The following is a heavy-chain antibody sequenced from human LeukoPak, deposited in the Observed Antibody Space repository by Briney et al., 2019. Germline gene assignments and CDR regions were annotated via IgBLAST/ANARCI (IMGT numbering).Heavy chain of an antibody. J-gene: IGHJ4*02. CDR1: GYSFTNYW. CDR3: ARPSGDNRFDY. CDR2: IYPVNSDT. Sequence: GESLKISCKGSGYSFTNYWIGWVRQMPGKGLEWMGIIYPVNSDTRYSPSFQGQVTISADKSISTAYLQWSSLKASDTAMYYCARPSGDNRFDYWGQGTLVTVSS. D-gene: IGHD4-17*01. V-gene: IGHV5-51*01.